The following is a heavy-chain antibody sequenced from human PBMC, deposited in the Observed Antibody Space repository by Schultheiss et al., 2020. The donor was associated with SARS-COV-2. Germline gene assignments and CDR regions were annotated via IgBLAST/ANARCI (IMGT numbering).Heavy chain of an antibody. J-gene: IGHJ6*03. Sequence: GGSLRLSCAASGFTFSSYAMSWVRQAPGKGLEWVSGINWNGGSTGYAESVRGRFTISRDNSKNTVYLQMDSLRPEDTALYYCARSQEGDRYYYYMDVWGHGTAVTVSS. D-gene: IGHD3-16*01. CDR2: INWNGGST. CDR1: GFTFSSYA. CDR3: ARSQEGDRYYYYMDV. V-gene: IGHV3-20*04.